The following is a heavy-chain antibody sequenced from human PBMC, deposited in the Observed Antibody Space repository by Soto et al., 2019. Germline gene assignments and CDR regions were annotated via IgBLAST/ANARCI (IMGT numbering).Heavy chain of an antibody. CDR3: ARSPNCYYYMDV. CDR2: ISVYNGNT. J-gene: IGHJ6*03. CDR1: GYTFSTYG. V-gene: IGHV1-18*01. Sequence: QVQLVQSGAEVKKPGASVKVSCKASGYTFSTYGISWVRQAPGQGLERMGWISVYNGNTKYAQKLQGRVTMTADTSTSTAYMELRSLRSDDTAVYYCARSPNCYYYMDVWGKGTTVTVSS.